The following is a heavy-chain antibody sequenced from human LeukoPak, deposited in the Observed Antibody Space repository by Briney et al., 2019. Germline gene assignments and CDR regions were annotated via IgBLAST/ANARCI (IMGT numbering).Heavy chain of an antibody. CDR3: ASYDILTGSLDY. CDR1: GGSISSYY. D-gene: IGHD3-9*01. Sequence: SETLSLTCTVSGGSISSYYWSWIRQPAGKGLEWIGRIYTSGSTNYNPSLKSRVTMSVDTSKNQFSLKLSSVTAADTAVYYCASYDILTGSLDYWGQGTLVTVSS. CDR2: IYTSGST. J-gene: IGHJ4*02. V-gene: IGHV4-4*07.